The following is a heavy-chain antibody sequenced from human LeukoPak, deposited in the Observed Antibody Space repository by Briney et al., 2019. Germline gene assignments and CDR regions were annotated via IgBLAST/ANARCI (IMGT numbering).Heavy chain of an antibody. D-gene: IGHD6-13*01. CDR3: ARGPRAAADDY. J-gene: IGHJ4*02. Sequence: ASVKVSCKASGYTFINFAINWGRQAPGQRPEWMGWINAGNGNAKYSQKFQGRLTITRDTSASTAYMELSSLTSEDTAVYYCARGPRAAADDYWGQGTLVTLSS. V-gene: IGHV1-3*01. CDR2: INAGNGNA. CDR1: GYTFINFA.